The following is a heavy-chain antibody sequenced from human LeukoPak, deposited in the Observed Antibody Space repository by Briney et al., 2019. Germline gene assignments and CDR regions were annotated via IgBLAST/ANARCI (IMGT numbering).Heavy chain of an antibody. CDR1: GFTFSNAW. D-gene: IGHD3-10*01. V-gene: IGHV3-15*01. Sequence: GGSLGLSCAASGFTFSNAWMSWVRQAPGKGLEWVGRIKAKTDGETADYVAPVIGRFIISRDDSKNTLDLQMSSLKTEDTGVYYCTTDLGRGSGSLPDYWGQGTLVTVSS. J-gene: IGHJ4*02. CDR3: TTDLGRGSGSLPDY. CDR2: IKAKTDGETA.